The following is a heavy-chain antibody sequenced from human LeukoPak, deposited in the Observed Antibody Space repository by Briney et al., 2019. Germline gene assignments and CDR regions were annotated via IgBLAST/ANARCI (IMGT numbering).Heavy chain of an antibody. CDR1: GFTFSSNY. V-gene: IGHV3-53*01. Sequence: GGSLRLSCAASGFTFSSNYMSWVRQAPGKGLEWVSVIYSGGSTYYADSVKGRFTISRDNSKNTLYLQMNSLRAEDTAVYYCARDSSGCCDAFDIWGQGTMVTVSS. J-gene: IGHJ3*02. CDR3: ARDSSGCCDAFDI. D-gene: IGHD6-19*01. CDR2: IYSGGST.